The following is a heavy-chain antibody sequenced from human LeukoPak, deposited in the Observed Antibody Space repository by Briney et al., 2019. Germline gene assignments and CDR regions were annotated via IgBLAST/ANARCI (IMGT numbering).Heavy chain of an antibody. J-gene: IGHJ4*02. CDR2: INPNSGGT. CDR1: GYTFTGYY. V-gene: IGHV1-2*02. Sequence: ASVKVSCKASGYTFTGYYMHWVRHAPGQGLEWMGWINPNSGGTNYAPKFQGTVTMTRDTSISTAYMALSSLRSEDTAVYYCARGHGRRKNGAGKGFYFDYWGQGTLFTVSS. CDR3: ARGHGRRKNGAGKGFYFDY. D-gene: IGHD6-19*01.